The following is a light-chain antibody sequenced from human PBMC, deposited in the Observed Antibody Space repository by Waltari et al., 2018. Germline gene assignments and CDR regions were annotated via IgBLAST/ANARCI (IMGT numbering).Light chain of an antibody. CDR3: QQFDNVVWT. CDR2: DAS. CDR1: HDISKY. Sequence: DIQITQSPSSLSASVGDRVTITCQASHDISKYLNWYQQKPGKAPKLLIYDASNLERRVPSRFSGGGSGTDFTFTISSLQPEDFATYYCQQFDNVVWTFGQGTKVEIK. V-gene: IGKV1-33*01. J-gene: IGKJ1*01.